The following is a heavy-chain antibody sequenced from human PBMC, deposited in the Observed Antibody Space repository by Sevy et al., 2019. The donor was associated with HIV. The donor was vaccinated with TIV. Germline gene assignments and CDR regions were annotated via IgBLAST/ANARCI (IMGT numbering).Heavy chain of an antibody. Sequence: ASVKVSCKASGYTFTSYYMHWVRQAPGQGLEWMGIINPSGGSTSYAQKFQGRVTMTRDTSTSTVYMELSSLRSEDTAVYYCARAWGGGSIAVAGSRPFDYWGQGTLVTVSS. CDR3: ARAWGGGSIAVAGSRPFDY. J-gene: IGHJ4*02. CDR1: GYTFTSYY. D-gene: IGHD6-19*01. CDR2: INPSGGST. V-gene: IGHV1-46*01.